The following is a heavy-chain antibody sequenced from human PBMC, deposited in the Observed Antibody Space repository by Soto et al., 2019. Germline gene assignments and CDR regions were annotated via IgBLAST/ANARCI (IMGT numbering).Heavy chain of an antibody. CDR3: ARVWEVGYQLLPTYYYYGMDV. CDR2: IIPIFGTA. J-gene: IGHJ6*02. D-gene: IGHD2-2*01. V-gene: IGHV1-69*13. CDR1: GGTFSSYA. Sequence: SVKVSCKDSGGTFSSYAISWVRQAPGQGLEWMGGIIPIFGTANYAQKFQGRVTITADESTSTAYMELSSLRSEDTAVYYCARVWEVGYQLLPTYYYYGMDVWGQGTTVTVSS.